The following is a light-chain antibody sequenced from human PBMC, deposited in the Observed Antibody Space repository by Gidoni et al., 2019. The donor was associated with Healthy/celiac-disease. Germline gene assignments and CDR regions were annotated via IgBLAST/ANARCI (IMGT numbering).Light chain of an antibody. CDR1: QSVSSY. Sequence: EIVLTQSPATLSLSPGERATLSCRASQSVSSYLAWYQQKPGQAPRLLIYDASNRATGIPAKFSGSGSGTDFTLTISSLEPEDFAVYYCQQRSNWPPKLTFGGGTKVEIK. CDR3: QQRSNWPPKLT. V-gene: IGKV3-11*01. J-gene: IGKJ4*01. CDR2: DAS.